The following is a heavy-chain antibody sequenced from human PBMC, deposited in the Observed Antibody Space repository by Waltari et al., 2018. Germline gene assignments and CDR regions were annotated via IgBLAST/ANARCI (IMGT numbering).Heavy chain of an antibody. V-gene: IGHV3-49*04. J-gene: IGHJ4*02. Sequence: EVQLVESGGGLVQPGRSLRLSCTASGFTFGDYAMSWVRQAQGKGLEWVGFIRSKAYGGTTEYAASVKGRFTISRDDSKSIAYLQMNSLKTEDTAVYYCTREGSSRIVVVPVWGQGTLVTVSS. CDR3: TREGSSRIVVVPV. D-gene: IGHD3-22*01. CDR2: IRSKAYGGTT. CDR1: GFTFGDYA.